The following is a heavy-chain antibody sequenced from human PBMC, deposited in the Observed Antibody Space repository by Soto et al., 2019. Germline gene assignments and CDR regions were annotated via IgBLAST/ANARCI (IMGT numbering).Heavy chain of an antibody. CDR2: IKPGTSDI. CDR3: ARQLSHICDS. D-gene: IGHD3-3*02. Sequence: GASLKISCKGVGYKFGSAWIGWVRQMPGKGLEWMGIIKPGTSDIRYSPSCRGHVTISADEAVSTAYLQWSSLKASDTAMYYCARQLSHICDSWGQGTLVTVSS. CDR1: GYKFGSAW. J-gene: IGHJ4*02. V-gene: IGHV5-51*01.